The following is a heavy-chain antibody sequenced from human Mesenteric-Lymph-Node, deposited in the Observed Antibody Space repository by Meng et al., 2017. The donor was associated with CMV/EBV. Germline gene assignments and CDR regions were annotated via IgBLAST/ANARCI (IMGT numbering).Heavy chain of an antibody. J-gene: IGHJ6*02. CDR3: ARQRVTGTANYYDMDV. V-gene: IGHV3-48*03. D-gene: IGHD1-20*01. CDR1: GFTFSSYE. CDR2: ISSSGSTI. Sequence: GESLKISCAASGFTFSSYEMNWVRQAPGKGLEWVSYISSSGSTIYYADSVKGRFTISRDNAKNSLYLQMNSLRAEDTAVYYCARQRVTGTANYYDMDVWGQGTTVTVSS.